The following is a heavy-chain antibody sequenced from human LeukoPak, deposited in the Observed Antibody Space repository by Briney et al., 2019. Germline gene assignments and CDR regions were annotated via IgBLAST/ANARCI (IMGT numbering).Heavy chain of an antibody. Sequence: SETLSLTCTVSGGSISSYYWSWIRQPAGKGLEWIGRIYTSGSTNYNPSLKSRVTMSVDTSKNQFSLKLSSVTAADTAVYYCATTSKYIGSGRDDSFDIWGQGTMVTVSS. D-gene: IGHD3-10*01. CDR3: ATTSKYIGSGRDDSFDI. V-gene: IGHV4-4*07. CDR1: GGSISSYY. J-gene: IGHJ3*02. CDR2: IYTSGST.